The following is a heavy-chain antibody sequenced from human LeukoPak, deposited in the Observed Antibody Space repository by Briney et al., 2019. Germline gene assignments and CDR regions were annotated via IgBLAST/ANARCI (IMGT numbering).Heavy chain of an antibody. J-gene: IGHJ4*02. CDR3: ARGYGGNSGIGFDY. CDR2: ISYSGST. Sequence: PSETLSLTCTVSGGSISDYYWSWIRQPPGKGLEWIGYISYSGSTNYNPSLKSRVTISGDTSKNHFSLKLSSVTAADTAVYYCARGYGGNSGIGFDYWGQGTLVTVSS. D-gene: IGHD4-23*01. V-gene: IGHV4-59*08. CDR1: GGSISDYY.